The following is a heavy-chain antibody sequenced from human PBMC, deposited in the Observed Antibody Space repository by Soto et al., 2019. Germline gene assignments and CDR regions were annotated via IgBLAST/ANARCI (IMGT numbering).Heavy chain of an antibody. V-gene: IGHV4-59*01. CDR2: VYYSGST. CDR3: ARGRPGGWFDP. CDR1: GGSISSYY. J-gene: IGHJ5*02. Sequence: SETLSLTCTVSGGSISSYYWSWIRQPPGKGLEWIGYVYYSGSTNYNPSLKSRVTISVDTSKNQFSLKLSSVTAADTAVYYCARGRPGGWFDPWGQGTLVTVSS.